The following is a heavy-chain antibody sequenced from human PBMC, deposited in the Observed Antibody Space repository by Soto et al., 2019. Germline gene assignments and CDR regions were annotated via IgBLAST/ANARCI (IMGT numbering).Heavy chain of an antibody. V-gene: IGHV3-74*01. CDR2: MNGDGST. CDR3: ARDSPLVRGVGFDY. J-gene: IGHJ4*02. CDR1: GFTIRNYW. Sequence: EVQLVESGGGLVQPGGSLRLSCAASGFTIRNYWMHWVRQVPGKGLVWVSRMNGDGSTNYADSVKGRFTISSDNAKNTLYLQMNTLRVEDTAVYYCARDSPLVRGVGFDYWGPGTLVTVSS. D-gene: IGHD3-10*01.